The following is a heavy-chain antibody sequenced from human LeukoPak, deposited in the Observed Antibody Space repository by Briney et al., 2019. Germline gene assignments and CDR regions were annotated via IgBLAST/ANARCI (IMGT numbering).Heavy chain of an antibody. J-gene: IGHJ4*02. Sequence: ASVKVSCKASGYTFTGYYMHRVRQAPGQGLEWMGWINPNSGGTNYAQKFQGWVTMTRDTSISTAYMELSRLRSDDTAVYYCARGSGYDSGIVPTGYWGQGTLVTVSS. D-gene: IGHD5-12*01. V-gene: IGHV1-2*04. CDR3: ARGSGYDSGIVPTGY. CDR1: GYTFTGYY. CDR2: INPNSGGT.